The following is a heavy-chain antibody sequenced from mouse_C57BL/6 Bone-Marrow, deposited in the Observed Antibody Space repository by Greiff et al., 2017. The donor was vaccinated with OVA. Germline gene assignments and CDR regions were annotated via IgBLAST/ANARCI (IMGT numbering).Heavy chain of an antibody. CDR1: GYTFTSYW. V-gene: IGHV1-64*01. J-gene: IGHJ2*01. D-gene: IGHD2-4*01. Sequence: QVQLQQPGAELVKPGASVKMSCKASGYTFTSYWITWVKQRPGQGLEWIGMIHPNSGSTNYNEKFKSKATLTVDKSSSTAYMQLSSLTSEDSAVYYCARGDGIYYDYDVGDWGQGTTLTVSS. CDR2: IHPNSGST. CDR3: ARGDGIYYDYDVGD.